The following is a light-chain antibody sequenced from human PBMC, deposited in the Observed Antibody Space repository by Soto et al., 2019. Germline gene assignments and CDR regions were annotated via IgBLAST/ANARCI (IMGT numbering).Light chain of an antibody. CDR1: QSISSW. J-gene: IGKJ1*01. Sequence: DLQMTQSPSTLSASVGDRVTITCRASQSISSWLAWYQQKPGKAPKLLIYKASSLESEVPSRFSGSGSGTEFTLTISSLQPDDFATYYCQQYNSSPWTFGQGTKVEIK. CDR3: QQYNSSPWT. CDR2: KAS. V-gene: IGKV1-5*03.